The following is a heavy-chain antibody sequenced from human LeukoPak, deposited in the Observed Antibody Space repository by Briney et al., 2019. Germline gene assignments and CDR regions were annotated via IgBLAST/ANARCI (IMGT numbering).Heavy chain of an antibody. D-gene: IGHD6-19*01. Sequence: GASVKVSCKASGGTFSSYAISWVRQAPGQGLEWMGGIIPIFGTANYAQKFQGRVTITADKSTSTAYMELSSLRSEDTAVYYCARDASSGWYVYFDYWGQGTLVTVSS. CDR1: GGTFSSYA. J-gene: IGHJ4*02. CDR2: IIPIFGTA. CDR3: ARDASSGWYVYFDY. V-gene: IGHV1-69*06.